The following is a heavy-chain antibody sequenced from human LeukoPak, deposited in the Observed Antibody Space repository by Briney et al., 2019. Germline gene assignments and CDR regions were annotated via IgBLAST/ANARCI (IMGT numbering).Heavy chain of an antibody. D-gene: IGHD3-3*01. CDR3: ARDFSNYDFWSGYYYLSYYYYYMDV. CDR2: TYYSGST. J-gene: IGHJ6*03. Sequence: SETLSLTCTVSGGSISSYYWSWIRQPPGKGLEWIGYTYYSGSTNYNPSLKSRVTISVDTSKNQFSLKLSSVTAADTAVYYCARDFSNYDFWSGYYYLSYYYYYMDVWGKGTTVTVSS. V-gene: IGHV4-59*12. CDR1: GGSISSYY.